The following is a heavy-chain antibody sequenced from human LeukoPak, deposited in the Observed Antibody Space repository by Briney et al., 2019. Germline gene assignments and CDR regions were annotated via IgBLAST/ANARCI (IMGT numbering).Heavy chain of an antibody. Sequence: SETLSLTCTVSGGSIIDYYLNWIRQPPGKRLEWMGYIYFTVTTHYNPSVESRVTMSVDTSKNQFSLSWRTVTAADAAIYYCARHPRYGVNASAFDSWGQGTLVTVSS. CDR2: IYFTVTT. J-gene: IGHJ4*02. V-gene: IGHV4-59*08. CDR3: ARHPRYGVNASAFDS. CDR1: GGSIIDYY. D-gene: IGHD4-23*01.